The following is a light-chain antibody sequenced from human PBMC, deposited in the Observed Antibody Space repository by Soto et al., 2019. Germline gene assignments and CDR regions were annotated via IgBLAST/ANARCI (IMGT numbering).Light chain of an antibody. CDR3: SSYTSSNKV. CDR2: EIS. V-gene: IGLV2-14*01. Sequence: QSVLTHPASVSGSPVQSITISCTGVSSDVGGYKYVSWYQQHPGKAPKVVSDEISKRPSGVSDRFSGSKTGKTASLTISGLQAEDEADYYCSSYTSSNKVFGGGTQLT. J-gene: IGLJ2*01. CDR1: SSDVGGYKY.